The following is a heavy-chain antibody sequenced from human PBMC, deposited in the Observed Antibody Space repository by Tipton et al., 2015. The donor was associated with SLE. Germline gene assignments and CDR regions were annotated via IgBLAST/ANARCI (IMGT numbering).Heavy chain of an antibody. CDR2: INTSGSA. J-gene: IGHJ6*03. CDR1: GDSISSSYYY. D-gene: IGHD3-16*01. V-gene: IGHV4-61*02. CDR3: AREGAAGYYYMDV. Sequence: TLSLTCSVSGDSISSSYYYWSWIRQPAGKGLEWIGRINTSGSANYNPSLKSRVTISVDTSKNQFSLKLSSVTAADTAVYYCAREGAAGYYYMDVWGKGTTVTVSS.